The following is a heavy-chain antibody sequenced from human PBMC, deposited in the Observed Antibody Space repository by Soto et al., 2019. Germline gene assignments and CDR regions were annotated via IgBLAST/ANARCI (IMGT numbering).Heavy chain of an antibody. D-gene: IGHD4-17*01. CDR3: ARDLRATVVTLRRNYYYGMDV. CDR2: IWYDGSNK. V-gene: IGHV3-33*01. CDR1: GFTFSSCG. J-gene: IGHJ6*02. Sequence: GGSLRLSCAASGFTFSSCGMHWVRQAPGKGLEWVAVIWYDGSNKYYADSVKGRFTISRDNSKNTLYLQMNSLRAEDTAVYYCARDLRATVVTLRRNYYYGMDVWGQGTTVTVSS.